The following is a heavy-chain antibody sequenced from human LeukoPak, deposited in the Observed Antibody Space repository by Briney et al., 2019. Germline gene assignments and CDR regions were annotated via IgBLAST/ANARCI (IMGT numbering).Heavy chain of an antibody. CDR3: ATQRPRYYYDSSGYYGPVVDY. D-gene: IGHD3-22*01. V-gene: IGHV1-2*02. CDR2: INPNSGGT. CDR1: GYTFTSYG. J-gene: IGHJ4*02. Sequence: ASVKVSCKASGYTFTSYGISWVRQAPGQGLEWMGWINPNSGGTNYAQKFQGRVTMTRDTSISTACMELSRLRSDDTAVYYCATQRPRYYYDSSGYYGPVVDYWGQGTLVTVSS.